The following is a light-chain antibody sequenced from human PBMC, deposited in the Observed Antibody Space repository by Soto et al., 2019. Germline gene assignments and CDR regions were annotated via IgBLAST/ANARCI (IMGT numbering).Light chain of an antibody. CDR3: QQRDNWPPVT. CDR1: QSVSTS. V-gene: IGKV3-11*01. Sequence: EIVLTQSPATLSLSPGERATLSCRASQSVSTSLNWYQQKPGQAPRLLIYDASNRATGIPARFSGSGSGTDFTLTISSLEPEDFAVYYCQQRDNWPPVTFGPGTKVDIK. CDR2: DAS. J-gene: IGKJ3*01.